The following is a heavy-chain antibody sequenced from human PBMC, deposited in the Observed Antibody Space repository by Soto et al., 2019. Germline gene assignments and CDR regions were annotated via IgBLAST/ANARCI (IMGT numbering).Heavy chain of an antibody. Sequence: PGGSLRLSCAASGFTFSSYGMHWVRQAPGKGLEWVAVISYDGSNKYYADSVKGRFTISRDNSKNTLYLQMNSLRAEDTAVYYCAKDLPAFGGVIVGHYFDYWGQGTLVTVSS. CDR3: AKDLPAFGGVIVGHYFDY. CDR2: ISYDGSNK. D-gene: IGHD3-16*02. J-gene: IGHJ4*02. V-gene: IGHV3-30*18. CDR1: GFTFSSYG.